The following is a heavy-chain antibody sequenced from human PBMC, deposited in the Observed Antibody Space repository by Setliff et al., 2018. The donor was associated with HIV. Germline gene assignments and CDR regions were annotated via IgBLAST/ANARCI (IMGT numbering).Heavy chain of an antibody. CDR1: EFTFSSYG. V-gene: IGHV3-33*06. CDR2: IWYDGSKK. D-gene: IGHD3-16*01. Sequence: PGGSLRLSCVASEFTFSSYGMHWVRQAPGKGLEWVALIWYDGSKKYYADSVKGRFTLSRDNSKNTLYLQMNGLRVEDTATYYCAKDYASIMIGFYGVDGWGQGTTVTVSS. CDR3: AKDYASIMIGFYGVDG. J-gene: IGHJ6*02.